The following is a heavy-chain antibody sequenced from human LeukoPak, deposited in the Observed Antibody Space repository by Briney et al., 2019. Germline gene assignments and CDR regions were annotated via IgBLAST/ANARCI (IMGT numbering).Heavy chain of an antibody. D-gene: IGHD3-22*01. CDR3: ARDWGYDSSGYSFDY. CDR2: ISSSSSTI. J-gene: IGHJ4*02. V-gene: IGHV3-48*04. Sequence: GGSLRLSCAASGFTFSSYSMNWVRQAPGKGLEWVSYISSSSSTIYYADSVKGRFTISRDNAKNSLYLQMNSLRAEDTAVYYCARDWGYDSSGYSFDYWGQGTLATVSS. CDR1: GFTFSSYS.